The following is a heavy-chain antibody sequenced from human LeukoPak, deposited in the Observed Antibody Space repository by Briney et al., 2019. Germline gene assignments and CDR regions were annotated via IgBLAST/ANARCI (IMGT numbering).Heavy chain of an antibody. CDR3: ARDNYGILTGYQKYMDV. CDR2: INTNTGSP. CDR1: GYTFTTYA. J-gene: IGHJ6*03. V-gene: IGHV7-4-1*02. D-gene: IGHD3-9*01. Sequence: GASVKVSCKASGYTFTTYAMNWVRQAPGQGLEWMGRINTNTGSPTYAQGFIGRFVFSLDTSDTTAYLQISSLKAEDTAVYYCARDNYGILTGYQKYMDVWGTGTTVTVSS.